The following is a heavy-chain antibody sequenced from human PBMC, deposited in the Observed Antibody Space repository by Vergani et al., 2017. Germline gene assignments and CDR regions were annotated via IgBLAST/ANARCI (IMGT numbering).Heavy chain of an antibody. J-gene: IGHJ4*02. CDR2: INHSGST. CDR1: GGSFSGYY. V-gene: IGHV4-34*01. Sequence: QLQLQESGPGLVKPSETLSLTCTVSGGSFSGYYWSWIRQPPGKGLEWIGEINHSGSTNYNPSLKSRVTISVDTSKNQFSLKLSSVTAADTAVYYCARGGYGGNTVTDYWGQGTLVTVSS. CDR3: ARGGYGGNTVTDY. D-gene: IGHD4-23*01.